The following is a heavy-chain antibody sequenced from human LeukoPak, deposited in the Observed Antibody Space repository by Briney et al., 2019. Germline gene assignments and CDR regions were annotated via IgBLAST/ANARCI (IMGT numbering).Heavy chain of an antibody. Sequence: GGTLRLSCAASGFAFSSYGMSWVRQAPGKGLEWVSAISGSAVSTYYADSVKGRFTISRDNSKNTLYLQMNSLRAEDTAIYYCAKWVGDTGFDYWGQGTLVTVSS. CDR2: ISGSAVST. D-gene: IGHD1-26*01. V-gene: IGHV3-23*01. CDR1: GFAFSSYG. CDR3: AKWVGDTGFDY. J-gene: IGHJ4*02.